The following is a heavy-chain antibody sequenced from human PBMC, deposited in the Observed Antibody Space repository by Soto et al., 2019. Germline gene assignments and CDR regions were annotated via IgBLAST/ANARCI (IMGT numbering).Heavy chain of an antibody. Sequence: GGSLRLSCAASGFTFSTYGMHWVRQAPGKGLEWVAVIWYDGSIKYYGDPVKGRFSISRDNSKNTLYLQMDSLRAEDTAVYYCARGYASAYSWFDPWGQGTLVTVSS. CDR1: GFTFSTYG. V-gene: IGHV3-33*01. CDR2: IWYDGSIK. D-gene: IGHD3-16*01. J-gene: IGHJ5*02. CDR3: ARGYASAYSWFDP.